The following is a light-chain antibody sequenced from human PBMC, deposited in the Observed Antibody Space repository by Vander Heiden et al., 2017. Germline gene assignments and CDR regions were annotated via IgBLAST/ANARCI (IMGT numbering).Light chain of an antibody. CDR3: QQYYSYPPRT. J-gene: IGKJ1*01. V-gene: IGKV1-8*01. CDR1: QGISSY. CDR2: AAS. Sequence: ANRMTQSPSSFSASTGDRVTITCRASQGISSYLAWYQQKPGKAPKLLIYAASTLQSGVPSRFSGSGSGTDFTLTISCLQSEDFATYYCQQYYSYPPRTFGQGTKVEIK.